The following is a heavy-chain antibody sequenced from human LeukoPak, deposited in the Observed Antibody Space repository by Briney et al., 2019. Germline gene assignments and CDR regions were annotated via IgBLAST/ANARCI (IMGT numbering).Heavy chain of an antibody. CDR3: ARGILTGITDY. CDR1: GFTFSSYW. CDR2: IKQDGSEK. D-gene: IGHD3-9*01. J-gene: IGHJ4*02. V-gene: IGHV3-7*03. Sequence: GGSLRLSCAASGFTFSSYWMSWVRRAPGKGLEWVANIKQDGSEKYYVDSVKGRFTISRDNAKNSLYLQMNSLRAEDTAVYYCARGILTGITDYWGQGTLVTVSS.